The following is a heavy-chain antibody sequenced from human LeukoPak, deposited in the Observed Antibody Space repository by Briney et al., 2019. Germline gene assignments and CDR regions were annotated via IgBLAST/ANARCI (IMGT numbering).Heavy chain of an antibody. Sequence: GGSLRLSCAASGFTFSDYYMSWIRQAPGKGLEWVSYISSSGSTIYYADSVEGRFTISRDNAKNSLYLQINSLRAEDTAVYYCARDPYGSGSYYNWFDPWSQGTLVTVSS. CDR1: GFTFSDYY. CDR3: ARDPYGSGSYYNWFDP. V-gene: IGHV3-11*01. CDR2: ISSSGSTI. J-gene: IGHJ5*02. D-gene: IGHD3-10*01.